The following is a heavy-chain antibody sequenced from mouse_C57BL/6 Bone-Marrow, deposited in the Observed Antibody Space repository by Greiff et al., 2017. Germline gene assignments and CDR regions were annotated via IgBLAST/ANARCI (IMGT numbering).Heavy chain of an antibody. J-gene: IGHJ2*01. V-gene: IGHV5-4*03. D-gene: IGHD2-14*01. CDR3: ARVYRVTPRLDY. CDR1: GFTFSSYA. Sequence: EVTLVESGGGLVKPGGSLKLSCAASGFTFSSYAMSWVRQTPEKRLEWVATISDGGSYTYYPDNVKGRFTISRDNAKNNLYLQMSHLKSEDTAMYYCARVYRVTPRLDYWGQGTTLTVSS. CDR2: ISDGGSYT.